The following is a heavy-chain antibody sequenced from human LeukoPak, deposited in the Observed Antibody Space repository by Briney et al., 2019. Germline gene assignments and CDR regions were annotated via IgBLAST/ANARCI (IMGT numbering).Heavy chain of an antibody. CDR1: GFTFSRYW. CDR3: AREMATEIAIDY. V-gene: IGHV3-74*01. CDR2: INSDGDST. J-gene: IGHJ4*02. Sequence: GGSLRLSCVASGFTFSRYWMHWVRQAPGEGLVWVSRINSDGDSTSYADSVKGRFTISRDNAKNTLYLQVNSLRAEDTAVYFCAREMATEIAIDYWGRGTLVTVSS. D-gene: IGHD5-24*01.